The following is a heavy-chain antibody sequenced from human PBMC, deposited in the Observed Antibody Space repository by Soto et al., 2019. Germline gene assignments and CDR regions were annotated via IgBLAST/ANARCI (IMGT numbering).Heavy chain of an antibody. V-gene: IGHV4-59*01. D-gene: IGHD4-17*01. CDR1: GGSMSSYY. CDR3: ARDSRAYGDYVFDY. CDR2: IYYSGST. Sequence: SETLSLTCTVSGGSMSSYYWSWIRQPPGKGLEWIGYIYYSGSTNYNPSLKSRVTISVDTSKKQFSLKLSSVTAADTAVYYCARDSRAYGDYVFDYWGQGALVTVSS. J-gene: IGHJ4*02.